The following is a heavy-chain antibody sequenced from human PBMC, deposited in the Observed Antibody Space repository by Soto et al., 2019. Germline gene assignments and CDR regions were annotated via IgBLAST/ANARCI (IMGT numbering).Heavy chain of an antibody. Sequence: PSETLSLTCTVSGGSISSGGYYWSWIRQHPGKGLEWIGYIYYSGSTYYNPSLKSRVTISVDTSKNQFSLKLSSVTAADTAVYYCARDTGIVVVPAAKRQIGWFDPWGQGTLVTVSS. CDR2: IYYSGST. D-gene: IGHD2-2*01. CDR1: GGSISSGGYY. CDR3: ARDTGIVVVPAAKRQIGWFDP. J-gene: IGHJ5*02. V-gene: IGHV4-31*03.